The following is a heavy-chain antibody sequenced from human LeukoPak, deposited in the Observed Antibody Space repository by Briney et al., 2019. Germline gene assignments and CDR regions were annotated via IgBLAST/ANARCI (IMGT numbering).Heavy chain of an antibody. V-gene: IGHV1-2*02. Sequence: ASVKVSCKASGYTFTSYGISRVRQAPGQGLEWMGWINPNSGGTNYAQKFQGRVTMTRDTSISTAYMELSRLRSDDTAVYYCASFRPTTQYCSSTSCYKVSDYWGQGTLVTVSS. D-gene: IGHD2-2*02. CDR3: ASFRPTTQYCSSTSCYKVSDY. J-gene: IGHJ4*02. CDR2: INPNSGGT. CDR1: GYTFTSYG.